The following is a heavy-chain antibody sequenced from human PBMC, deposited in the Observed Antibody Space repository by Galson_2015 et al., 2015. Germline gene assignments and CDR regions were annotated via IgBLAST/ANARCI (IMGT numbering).Heavy chain of an antibody. CDR1: GGSISSSSYY. Sequence: SETLSLTCPVSGGSISSSSYYWGWVRQPPGKGLEWIGSIYYSGSTYYNPSLKSRVTISVDTSKNQFSLKLSSVTAADTAVYYCARGPTRERWIRSEYFQHWGQGTLVTVSS. CDR3: ARGPTRERWIRSEYFQH. J-gene: IGHJ1*01. D-gene: IGHD5-12*01. V-gene: IGHV4-39*01. CDR2: IYYSGST.